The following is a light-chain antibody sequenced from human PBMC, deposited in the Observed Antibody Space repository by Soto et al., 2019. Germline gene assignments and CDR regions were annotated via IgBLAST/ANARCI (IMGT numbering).Light chain of an antibody. CDR1: SSDIGAYDY. CDR3: ASYAGSNNV. Sequence: QSALTQPPSASGSPGQSVTISCTGSSSDIGAYDYVSWYQQHPGRAPKLMIYEVTKRPSGVPDRFSGSKSGNTASLTVSGLQAEYEADYYCASYAGSNNVFGGGTKLTVL. CDR2: EVT. J-gene: IGLJ3*02. V-gene: IGLV2-8*01.